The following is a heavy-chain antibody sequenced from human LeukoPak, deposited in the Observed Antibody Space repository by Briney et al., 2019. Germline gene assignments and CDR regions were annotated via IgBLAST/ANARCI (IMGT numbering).Heavy chain of an antibody. CDR3: AKVMWGAAAGKGNWFDP. D-gene: IGHD6-13*01. V-gene: IGHV3-30*02. CDR2: IRYDGSNK. CDR1: GFTFSSYG. Sequence: GRSLRLSCAASGFTFSSYGMHWVRQAPGKGLEWVAFIRYDGSNKYYADSVKGRFTISRDNSKNTLYLQMNSLRAEDTAVYYCAKVMWGAAAGKGNWFDPWGQGTLVTVSS. J-gene: IGHJ5*02.